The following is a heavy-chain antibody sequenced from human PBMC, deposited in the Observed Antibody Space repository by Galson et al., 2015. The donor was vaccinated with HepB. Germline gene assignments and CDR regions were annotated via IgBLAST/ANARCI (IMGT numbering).Heavy chain of an antibody. D-gene: IGHD5-12*01. CDR3: ARDVDITLVHYLGY. V-gene: IGHV3-30*04. CDR1: GFTFSDYA. J-gene: IGHJ4*02. CDR2: ISYDGSNK. Sequence: SLRLSCAASGFTFSDYAMHWVRQAPGKGLEWVTVISYDGSNKDYADSVKGRFTISRDNSKNTLYLQMNSLRAEDTAVYYCARDVDITLVHYLGYWGQGTLVTVSS.